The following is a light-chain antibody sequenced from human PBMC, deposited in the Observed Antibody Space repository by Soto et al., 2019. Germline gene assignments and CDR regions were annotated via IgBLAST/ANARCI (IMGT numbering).Light chain of an antibody. Sequence: DIQLTQSPSTLSASVGDRVTITCRARQNIHPWLAWFQLKPGQAPKLLIYAASTLQSGVPSRFSGNGSGTEFTLTISSLQPEDFATYHCQQVNDYPTTFGQGTRLEIK. CDR1: QNIHPW. CDR3: QQVNDYPTT. CDR2: AAS. V-gene: IGKV1-9*01. J-gene: IGKJ5*01.